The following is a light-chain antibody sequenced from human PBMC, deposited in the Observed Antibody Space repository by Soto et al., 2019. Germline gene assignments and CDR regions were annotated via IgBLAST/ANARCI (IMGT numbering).Light chain of an antibody. CDR3: QPYIIWPGT. CDR1: QSVSSN. V-gene: IGKV3-15*01. Sequence: EIVMTQSPATLSVSPGERATLSCRASQSVSSNLAWYQQKPGQAPRLLIYGASTRATRIPARFSGNGYGTDLTLTLSWPQSEDFAVYYCQPYIIWPGTFGQGIKVEIK. J-gene: IGKJ1*01. CDR2: GAS.